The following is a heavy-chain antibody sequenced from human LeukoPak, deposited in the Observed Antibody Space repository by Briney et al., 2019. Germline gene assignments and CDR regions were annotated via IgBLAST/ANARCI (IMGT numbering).Heavy chain of an antibody. V-gene: IGHV3-9*01. D-gene: IGHD1-1*01. J-gene: IGHJ2*01. Sequence: GGSLRLSCAASGFTFDDYAMHWVRQAPGRGLEWVSGISWNSGSIGYADSVKGRFTISRDNAKNSLYLQMNSLRAEDTAVYYCARWNYWYFDLWGRGTLVTVSS. CDR1: GFTFDDYA. CDR3: ARWNYWYFDL. CDR2: ISWNSGSI.